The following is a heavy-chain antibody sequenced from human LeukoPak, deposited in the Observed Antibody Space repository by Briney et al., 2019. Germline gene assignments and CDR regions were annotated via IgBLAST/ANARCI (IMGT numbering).Heavy chain of an antibody. CDR2: MNPNSGNT. Sequence: GASVKVSCKASGYTFTNYDINWVRQATGQGLEWMGWMNPNSGNTGYAQKFQGRVTMTRNTSISTAYMELSSLRSEDTAVYYCARVPTTFPPNRITMLVVVPPEDGWYFDLWGRGTLVTVSS. J-gene: IGHJ2*01. D-gene: IGHD3-22*01. V-gene: IGHV1-8*01. CDR3: ARVPTTFPPNRITMLVVVPPEDGWYFDL. CDR1: GYTFTNYD.